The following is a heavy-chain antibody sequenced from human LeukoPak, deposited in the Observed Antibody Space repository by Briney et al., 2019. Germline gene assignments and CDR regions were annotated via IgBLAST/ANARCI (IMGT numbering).Heavy chain of an antibody. J-gene: IGHJ4*02. D-gene: IGHD3-22*01. V-gene: IGHV1-69*13. Sequence: GASVKVSCKASGGTFSSYAISWVRQAPGQGLEWMGGIIPIFGTANYAQKFQGRVTITADESTSTAYMELSSLRSEDTAVYFCAKATMRSCNGFYCYHFDCWGQGTLVTVSS. CDR1: GGTFSSYA. CDR2: IIPIFGTA. CDR3: AKATMRSCNGFYCYHFDC.